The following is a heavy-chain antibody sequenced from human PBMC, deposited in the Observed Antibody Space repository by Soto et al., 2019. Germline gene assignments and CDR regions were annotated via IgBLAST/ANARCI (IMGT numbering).Heavy chain of an antibody. CDR1: GFTFSSYG. V-gene: IGHV3-33*01. Sequence: GGSLRLSCAASGFTFSSYGMHWVRPAPGKGLEWVAVIWYDGSNKYYADSVKGRFTISRDNSKNTLYLQMNSLRAEDTAVYYCARDFWSGYSTGIWGYYYYGMDVWGQGTTVTVSS. CDR2: IWYDGSNK. CDR3: ARDFWSGYSTGIWGYYYYGMDV. D-gene: IGHD3-3*01. J-gene: IGHJ6*02.